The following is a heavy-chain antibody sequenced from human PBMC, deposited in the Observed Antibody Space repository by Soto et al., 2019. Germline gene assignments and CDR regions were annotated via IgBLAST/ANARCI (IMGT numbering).Heavy chain of an antibody. Sequence: GVSLRLSFAASGFSFSSHWMHWFRQAPGKGLVWVSRINTDASITNYADSVKGRFSISRDNAKNTLYLQMNSLRVEDTAVYYYARDINWNQADYWGQGTLVTVS. J-gene: IGHJ4*02. D-gene: IGHD1-20*01. CDR1: GFSFSSHW. V-gene: IGHV3-74*01. CDR3: ARDINWNQADY. CDR2: INTDASIT.